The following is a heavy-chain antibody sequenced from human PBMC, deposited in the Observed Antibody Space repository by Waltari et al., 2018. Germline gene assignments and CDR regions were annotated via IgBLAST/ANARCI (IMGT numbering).Heavy chain of an antibody. J-gene: IGHJ4*02. D-gene: IGHD6-13*01. V-gene: IGHV3-33*01. CDR3: ARDKQQLVVDY. CDR2: IWYDGSNK. Sequence: QVQLVESGGDVVQPGRSLRLSCAASGFTFSSYGMHWVRQAPGKGLEWVAVIWYDGSNKYYADSVTCRFTISRDNSKSTLYLQMNSLRAEDTAVYYCARDKQQLVVDYWGQGTLVTVSS. CDR1: GFTFSSYG.